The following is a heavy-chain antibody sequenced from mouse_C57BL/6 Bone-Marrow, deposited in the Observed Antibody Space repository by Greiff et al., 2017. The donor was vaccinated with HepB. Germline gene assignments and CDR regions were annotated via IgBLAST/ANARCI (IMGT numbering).Heavy chain of an antibody. D-gene: IGHD4-1*01. CDR1: GYTFTSYW. CDR3: APLSWEGKDYFDY. Sequence: QVQLQQPGAELVKPGDSVKLSCKASGYTFTSYWMQWVKQRPGQGLEWIGEIDPSDSYTNYNQKFKGKATLTVDTSSSTAYMQLSSLTSEDSAVYYCAPLSWEGKDYFDYWGQGTTLTVSS. J-gene: IGHJ2*01. CDR2: IDPSDSYT. V-gene: IGHV1-50*01.